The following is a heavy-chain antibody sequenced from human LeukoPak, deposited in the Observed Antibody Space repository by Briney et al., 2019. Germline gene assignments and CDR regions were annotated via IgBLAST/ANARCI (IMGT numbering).Heavy chain of an antibody. CDR2: IRSSGSPI. Sequence: GGSLRLSCAASGFTFSDSYMSWIRQAPGKGLEWVSYIRSSGSPIYYADSVKGRFTISRDNAKNSLYLQMNSLRAEDTAVYYCARGSGFSSSWYAYYYYYYMDVWGKGTTVTISS. CDR1: GFTFSDSY. V-gene: IGHV3-11*04. CDR3: ARGSGFSSSWYAYYYYYYMDV. D-gene: IGHD6-13*01. J-gene: IGHJ6*03.